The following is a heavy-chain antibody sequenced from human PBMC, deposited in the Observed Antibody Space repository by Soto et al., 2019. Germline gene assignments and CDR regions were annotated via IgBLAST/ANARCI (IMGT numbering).Heavy chain of an antibody. V-gene: IGHV3-15*07. CDR2: IKSKTDGGTT. CDR3: TTDNGELLRGYFDY. Sequence: GGSLRLSCAASGFTFSNAWMNWVRQAPGKGLEWVGRIKSKTDGGTTNYAAPVKGRFTISRDDSKNTLYLQMNSLKTEDTAVYYCTTDNGELLRGYFDYWGQGTLVTVSS. J-gene: IGHJ4*02. D-gene: IGHD1-26*01. CDR1: GFTFSNAW.